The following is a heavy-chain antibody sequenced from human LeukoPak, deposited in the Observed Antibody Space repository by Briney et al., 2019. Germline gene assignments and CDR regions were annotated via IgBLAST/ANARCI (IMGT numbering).Heavy chain of an antibody. D-gene: IGHD5-24*01. Sequence: GGSLRLSCAASGFTFSTYWMSWVRQAPGKGLEWVANIKEDGSEKYYADSVKGRFTISRDNSKNTLYLQMNSLRAEDTAVYYCATVQDGPPYYYYGMDVWGQGTTVTVSS. J-gene: IGHJ6*02. CDR2: IKEDGSEK. CDR3: ATVQDGPPYYYYGMDV. CDR1: GFTFSTYW. V-gene: IGHV3-7*01.